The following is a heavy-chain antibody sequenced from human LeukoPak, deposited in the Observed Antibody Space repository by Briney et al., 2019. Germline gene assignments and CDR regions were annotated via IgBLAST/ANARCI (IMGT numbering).Heavy chain of an antibody. CDR2: INPNSGNT. Sequence: GASVKVSCKASGYTFTGYYMHWVRQAPGQGLEWMGWINPNSGNTNYAQKLRGRVTMTTDTSTSTAYMELRSLRSDDTAVYYCARDRGCSGGSCYVPDALDWGQGTLVTVSS. CDR3: ARDRGCSGGSCYVPDALD. CDR1: GYTFTGYY. V-gene: IGHV1-18*04. J-gene: IGHJ4*02. D-gene: IGHD2-15*01.